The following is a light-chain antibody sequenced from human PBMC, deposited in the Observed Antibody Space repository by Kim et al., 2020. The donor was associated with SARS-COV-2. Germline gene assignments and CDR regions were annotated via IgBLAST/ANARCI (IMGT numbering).Light chain of an antibody. Sequence: GDRVTITCQASQDIERYLNWFQQKPGKAPKLLIYDASNLEFGVPSRFSGSGSGTHFSFTITSLHPEDVATYYCQQSDKLPLTFGPGTKVDI. CDR1: QDIERY. V-gene: IGKV1-33*01. CDR3: QQSDKLPLT. CDR2: DAS. J-gene: IGKJ3*01.